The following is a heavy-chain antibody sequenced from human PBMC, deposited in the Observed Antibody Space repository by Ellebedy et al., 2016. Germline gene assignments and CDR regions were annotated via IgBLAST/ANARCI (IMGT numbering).Heavy chain of an antibody. Sequence: SVKVSXXASGYTFTSYGISWVRQAPGQGLEWMGGIIRMLDTVNYAQKFQGRVTITADESTRTAFMELSSLRSEDTAIYYCARSVVVTAMQYYYYGMDVWGQGTTVTVSS. D-gene: IGHD2-21*02. CDR3: ARSVVVTAMQYYYYGMDV. CDR1: GYTFTSYG. J-gene: IGHJ6*02. CDR2: IIRMLDTV. V-gene: IGHV1-69*13.